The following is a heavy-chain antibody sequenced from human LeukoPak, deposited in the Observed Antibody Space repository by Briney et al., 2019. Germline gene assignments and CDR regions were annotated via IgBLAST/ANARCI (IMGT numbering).Heavy chain of an antibody. CDR1: GFTFSSYG. D-gene: IGHD2-8*02. CDR2: IWYDGSNK. Sequence: GGSLRLSCAASGFTFSSYGMHWVRQAPGKGLEWVAVIWYDGSNKYYADSVKGRFTISRDNSRDTLYLQMNSLRVEDTALYYCVSTVVLVADFWGQGALVTVSS. CDR3: VSTVVLVADF. J-gene: IGHJ4*02. V-gene: IGHV3-30*02.